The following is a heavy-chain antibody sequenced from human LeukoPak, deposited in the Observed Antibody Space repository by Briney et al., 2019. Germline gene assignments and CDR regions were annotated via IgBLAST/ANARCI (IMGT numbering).Heavy chain of an antibody. CDR1: GGSISSGSYY. D-gene: IGHD3-22*01. Sequence: SETLSLTCTVSGGSISSGSYYWRWIRQPAGKGLEWIGRIYTSGSTNYNPSLKSRVTISVDTSKNQSSLKLSSVTAADTAVYYCARGRYYDSSGYYYYYYYMDVWGKGTTVTVSS. V-gene: IGHV4-61*02. CDR3: ARGRYYDSSGYYYYYYYMDV. J-gene: IGHJ6*03. CDR2: IYTSGST.